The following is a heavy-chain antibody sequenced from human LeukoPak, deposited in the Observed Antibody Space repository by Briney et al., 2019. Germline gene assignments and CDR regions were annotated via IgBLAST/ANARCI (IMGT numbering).Heavy chain of an antibody. CDR3: AGGTGYSVFDI. Sequence: GGSLRLSCEASGFTFSSSGMSWVRQAPGKGLVWVSRINSDGSSTSYADSVKGRFTISRDNAKNTLYLQMNSLRVEDTAVYYCAGGTGYSVFDIWGQGTMVTVSS. CDR1: GFTFSSSG. D-gene: IGHD1-26*01. CDR2: INSDGSST. V-gene: IGHV3-74*01. J-gene: IGHJ3*02.